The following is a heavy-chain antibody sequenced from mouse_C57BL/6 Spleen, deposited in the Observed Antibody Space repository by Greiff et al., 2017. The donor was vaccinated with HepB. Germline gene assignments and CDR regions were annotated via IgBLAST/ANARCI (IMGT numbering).Heavy chain of an antibody. CDR2: IDPSDSET. J-gene: IGHJ1*03. D-gene: IGHD2-5*01. Sequence: QVQLQQPGAELVRPGSSVKLSCKASGYTFTSYWMHWVKQSPIQGLEWIGNIDPSDSETHYNQKFKDKATLTVDKSSSTAYMQLSSLTSEDSAVYYCARHYSNYWYFDVWGTGTTVTVSS. CDR1: GYTFTSYW. V-gene: IGHV1-52*01. CDR3: ARHYSNYWYFDV.